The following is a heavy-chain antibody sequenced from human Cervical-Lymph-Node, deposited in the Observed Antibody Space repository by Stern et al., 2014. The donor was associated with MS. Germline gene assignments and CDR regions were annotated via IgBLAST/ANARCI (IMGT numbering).Heavy chain of an antibody. CDR2: IIPILGIA. Sequence: VQLVESGAEVKKPGSSVKVSCKASGGTFSSYTISWVRQAPGQGLEWMGRIIPILGIANYAQKFQGRVTITADKSTSTAYMELSSLRSEDTAVYYCARESHRSHVFGGDYWGQGTLVTVSS. CDR1: GGTFSSYT. J-gene: IGHJ4*02. D-gene: IGHD3-10*02. V-gene: IGHV1-69*09. CDR3: ARESHRSHVFGGDY.